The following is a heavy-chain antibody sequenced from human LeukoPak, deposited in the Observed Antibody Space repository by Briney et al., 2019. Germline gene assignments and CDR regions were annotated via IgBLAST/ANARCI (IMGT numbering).Heavy chain of an antibody. J-gene: IGHJ4*02. CDR3: AKEDPITMIVVVETSFDY. Sequence: GGSLRLFCAASGFTFSNYGMHWVRQAPGKGLEGVAFIRYDGSDKYYADSVKGRFTISRDNSKNTLYLQMNSLRAEDTAVYYCAKEDPITMIVVVETSFDYWGQGTLVTVSS. CDR2: IRYDGSDK. V-gene: IGHV3-30*02. CDR1: GFTFSNYG. D-gene: IGHD3-22*01.